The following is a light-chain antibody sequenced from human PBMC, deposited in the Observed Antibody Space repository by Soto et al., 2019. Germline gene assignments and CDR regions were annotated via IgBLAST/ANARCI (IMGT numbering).Light chain of an antibody. CDR3: QQRSNWLT. V-gene: IGKV3-11*01. Sequence: EVVLTQSPATLSLSPGERATLSCRASQNVGIYLAWYQQKPGQAPRLLIYDASNRATGIPARFSGSGSATDFTLTISRLEAEDFAVYYCQQRSNWLTFGGGTKVDIK. CDR2: DAS. J-gene: IGKJ4*01. CDR1: QNVGIY.